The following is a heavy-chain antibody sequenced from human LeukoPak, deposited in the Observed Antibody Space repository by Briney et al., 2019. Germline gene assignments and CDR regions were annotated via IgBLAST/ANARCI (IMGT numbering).Heavy chain of an antibody. CDR3: ARVYYYDSSGPSSYCDY. D-gene: IGHD3-22*01. Sequence: SETLSLTCTVSGGSISSYYWSWIRQPPGKGLEWIGYIYYSGSTNYNPSLQSRGTISVDTSKNQFSLKLSSVTAADTAVYYCARVYYYDSSGPSSYCDYWGEGTLVTVSS. CDR2: IYYSGST. J-gene: IGHJ4*02. V-gene: IGHV4-59*01. CDR1: GGSISSYY.